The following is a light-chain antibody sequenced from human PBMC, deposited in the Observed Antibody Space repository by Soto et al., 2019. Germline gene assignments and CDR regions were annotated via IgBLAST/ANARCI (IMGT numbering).Light chain of an antibody. CDR2: VAS. CDR1: RYIRTA. J-gene: IGKJ1*01. CDR3: LQDDNYPWT. V-gene: IGKV1-6*01. Sequence: IHMTQSPTTLSASVGYRVTITCRSSRYIRTALSWYQHRPGQAPNVLICVASILQSGVPSRFSGSGYGTDFTLTISSLQPEDFATYYCLQDDNYPWTFGQGTKVDIK.